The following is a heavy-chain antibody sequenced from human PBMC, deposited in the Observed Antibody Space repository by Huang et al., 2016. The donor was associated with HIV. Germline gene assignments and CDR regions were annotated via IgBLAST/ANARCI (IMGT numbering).Heavy chain of an antibody. CDR2: IVPDDFDT. D-gene: IGHD6-6*01. CDR1: GYSFSSHW. J-gene: IGHJ4*02. V-gene: IGHV5-51*01. Sequence: VQLVQSGAEVKKPGESLKISCKGSGYSFSSHWIAWVRQMPGKGLDWIGIIVPDDFDTTYSPSFEGQVTISADKSIGTAYLQWSSLKASHTAMYYCARRFSSSSGYFDYWGQGSLVTVSS. CDR3: ARRFSSSSGYFDY.